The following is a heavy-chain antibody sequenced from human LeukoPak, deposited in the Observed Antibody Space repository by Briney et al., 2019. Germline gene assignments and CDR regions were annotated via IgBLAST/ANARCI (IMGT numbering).Heavy chain of an antibody. CDR2: MSYDGTSE. CDR3: VRDRRHGKNLAYHFDF. CDR1: GFTFSSYA. V-gene: IGHV3-30-3*01. J-gene: IGHJ4*02. Sequence: AGGSLRLSCAASGFTFSSYAMHWVRQAPGKGLEWVAVMSYDGTSEYYADSVRGRFTISRDHSQNMLHLQMNSLRDEDTALYYCVRDRRHGKNLAYHFDFWGQGTLVTVSS. D-gene: IGHD5-24*01.